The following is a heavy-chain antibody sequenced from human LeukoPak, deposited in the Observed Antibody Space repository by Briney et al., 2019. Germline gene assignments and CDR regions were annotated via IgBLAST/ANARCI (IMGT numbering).Heavy chain of an antibody. J-gene: IGHJ4*02. D-gene: IGHD2-8*02. CDR3: ARPGSGGSPDY. CDR2: VSYDGSSP. Sequence: PGGSLRLSCAASGFTFSTYWMHWVRQAPGKGLVWVSRVSYDGSSPNYADSVKGRFTISRDNSENTLYLQMNSLRLEDTAVYYCARPGSGGSPDYWGQGTLVTVSS. V-gene: IGHV3-74*01. CDR1: GFTFSTYW.